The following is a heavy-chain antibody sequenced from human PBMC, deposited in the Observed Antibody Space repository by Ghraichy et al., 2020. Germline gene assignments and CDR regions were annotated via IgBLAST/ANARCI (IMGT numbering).Heavy chain of an antibody. Sequence: GGSLRLSCAASGFTFSSYAMSWIRQAPGKGLEWVSAISGSSGSTYYADSVKGRFTISRDNSKNTVFLQMNSLRSEDTAVYFCAKDSTTAVRPYYFDYWGQGTLVTVSS. CDR1: GFTFSSYA. V-gene: IGHV3-23*01. J-gene: IGHJ4*02. D-gene: IGHD6-6*01. CDR2: ISGSSGST. CDR3: AKDSTTAVRPYYFDY.